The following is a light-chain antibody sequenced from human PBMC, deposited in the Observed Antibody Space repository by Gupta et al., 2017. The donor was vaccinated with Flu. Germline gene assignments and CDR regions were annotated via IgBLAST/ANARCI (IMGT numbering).Light chain of an antibody. CDR2: EVN. V-gene: IGLV2-8*01. Sequence: QSALTQPPSASGSPGQAVTISCPGTSSDVGGYNYVSWHQQHPGKAPKLIISEVNKRPSGVPDRFSGSKSGNTASLTVSGLQAEDEADYYCSSYAGSNNLRIFGGGTKLTVL. J-gene: IGLJ2*01. CDR1: SSDVGGYNY. CDR3: SSYAGSNNLRI.